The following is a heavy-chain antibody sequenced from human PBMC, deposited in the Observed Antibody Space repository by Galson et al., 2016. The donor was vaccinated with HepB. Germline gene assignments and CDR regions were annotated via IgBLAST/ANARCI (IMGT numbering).Heavy chain of an antibody. CDR2: IKQDGSER. D-gene: IGHD5-12*01. CDR3: ARDSLGGFGAHDY. Sequence: SLRLSCAASGFTFSSHWMSWVHQAPGKGLEWVANIKQDGSERCYVDSVKGRFTISRDNAKNSLYLLMNNLRAEDTAVYYCARDSLGGFGAHDYWGQGSLVTVSS. J-gene: IGHJ4*02. CDR1: GFTFSSHW. V-gene: IGHV3-7*01.